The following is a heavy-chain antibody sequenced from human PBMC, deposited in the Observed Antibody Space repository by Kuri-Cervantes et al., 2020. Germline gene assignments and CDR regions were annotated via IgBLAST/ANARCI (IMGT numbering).Heavy chain of an antibody. CDR1: GFTFSSYA. CDR2: ISGSGGST. Sequence: GESLKISCAASGFTFSSYAMSWVRQAPGKGLEWVSAISGSGGSTYYADSVKGRFTSSRDNSKNTLYLQMNSLRAEDTAVYYCARDRPLNSVDLSNAFDIWGQGTMVTVSS. CDR3: ARDRPLNSVDLSNAFDI. V-gene: IGHV3-23*01. J-gene: IGHJ3*02. D-gene: IGHD2-21*01.